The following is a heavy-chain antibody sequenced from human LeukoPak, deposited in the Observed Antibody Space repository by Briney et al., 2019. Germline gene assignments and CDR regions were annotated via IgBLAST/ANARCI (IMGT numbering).Heavy chain of an antibody. Sequence: PGGSLRLSCAASGFTFSGYYMTWIRQAPGKGLEWVSHISSSDDSDSTIHYADSVKGRFTISRDHAKSSLYLQMNSLGAEDTAVYYCARLRRYCSTSTCQYYYYYMDVWGKGTTVTVSS. V-gene: IGHV3-11*04. CDR3: ARLRRYCSTSTCQYYYYYMDV. CDR2: ISSSDDSDSTI. CDR1: GFTFSGYY. D-gene: IGHD2-2*01. J-gene: IGHJ6*03.